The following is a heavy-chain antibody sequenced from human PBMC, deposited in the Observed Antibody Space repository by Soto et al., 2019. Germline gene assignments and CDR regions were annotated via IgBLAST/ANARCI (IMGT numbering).Heavy chain of an antibody. V-gene: IGHV4-39*01. CDR2: IFYSGST. J-gene: IGHJ6*02. CDR3: AGGDYYHSSGYYFYYYTMDV. D-gene: IGHD3-22*01. Sequence: SETLSLTCSVSGGSISTSRSYWAWIRQPPGKGLEWLANIFYSGSTFYNPSLTSRVTISVETSKSQFSLKLSSVTAADTAVYYCAGGDYYHSSGYYFYYYTMDVWGQGTTVTVSS. CDR1: GGSISTSRSY.